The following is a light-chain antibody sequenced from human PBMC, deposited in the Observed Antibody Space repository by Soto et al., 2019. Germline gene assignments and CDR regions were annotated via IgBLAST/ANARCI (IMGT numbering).Light chain of an antibody. Sequence: QSALTQPASVSGSPGQSITISCTGTSSDVGGYNYVSWYQQHPGKAPKLMIYEVSNRPSGVSNRFSGYKSGNTASLTISWLQAEDEADYYCSSYTSSSTLSFGTGTKVTVL. CDR1: SSDVGGYNY. CDR2: EVS. J-gene: IGLJ1*01. V-gene: IGLV2-14*01. CDR3: SSYTSSSTLS.